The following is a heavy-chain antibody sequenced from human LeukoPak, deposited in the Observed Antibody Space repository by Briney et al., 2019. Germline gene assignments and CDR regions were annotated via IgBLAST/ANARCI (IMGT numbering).Heavy chain of an antibody. D-gene: IGHD5-18*01. CDR3: ARSYGYSYGHFDY. Sequence: ASVTVSCKASGGTFSSYAISWVRQAPGQGLEWMGGIIPIFGTANYAQKFQGRVTITADESTSTAYMELSSLRSEDTAVYYCARSYGYSYGHFDYWGQGTLVTVSS. V-gene: IGHV1-69*13. CDR1: GGTFSSYA. J-gene: IGHJ4*02. CDR2: IIPIFGTA.